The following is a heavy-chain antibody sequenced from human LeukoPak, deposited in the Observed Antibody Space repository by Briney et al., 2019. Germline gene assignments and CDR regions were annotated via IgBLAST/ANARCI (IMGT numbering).Heavy chain of an antibody. CDR3: ARGSAHLDYGGNGDYFDY. CDR2: INPGDGGT. J-gene: IGHJ4*02. Sequence: ASVKVSCKASGYTFTTYFMFWVRQAPGQGLEWMGVINPGDGGTSYAQKFQGRVTMTRDTSTSTVYMELSSLRSEDTAVYYCARGSAHLDYGGNGDYFDYWGQGTLVTVSS. CDR1: GYTFTTYF. D-gene: IGHD4-23*01. V-gene: IGHV1-46*01.